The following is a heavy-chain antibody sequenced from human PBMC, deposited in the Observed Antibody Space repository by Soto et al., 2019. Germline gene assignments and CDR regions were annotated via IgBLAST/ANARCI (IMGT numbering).Heavy chain of an antibody. D-gene: IGHD4-4*01. Sequence: SVKVSCKVSGFSYSTSAVQWVRQARGQRLEWIGWIVVGSGNTGYAQKCQERVTNTRDMSTNTTYMEVRSLTSDDTAVYYCAADHYTNNWFGPWGQGTRV. J-gene: IGHJ5*02. V-gene: IGHV1-58*01. CDR2: IVVGSGNT. CDR1: GFSYSTSA. CDR3: AADHYTNNWFGP.